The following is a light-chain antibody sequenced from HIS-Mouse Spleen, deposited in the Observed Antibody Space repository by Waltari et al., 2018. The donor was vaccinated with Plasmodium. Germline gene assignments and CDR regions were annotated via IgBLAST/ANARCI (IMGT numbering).Light chain of an antibody. CDR3: YSTDSSGNHRV. Sequence: SYELTQPPSVSVSPGQTARINCSGDALPKKYAYWYQQKSGQAPLLVIYEDSKRPSGIPERFSGSSSGTMATLTISGAQVEDEADYYCYSTDSSGNHRVFGGGTKLTVL. CDR1: ALPKKY. CDR2: EDS. V-gene: IGLV3-10*01. J-gene: IGLJ3*02.